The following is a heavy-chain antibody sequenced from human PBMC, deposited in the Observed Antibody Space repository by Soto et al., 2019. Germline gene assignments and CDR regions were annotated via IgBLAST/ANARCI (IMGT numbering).Heavy chain of an antibody. J-gene: IGHJ1*01. D-gene: IGHD4-17*01. CDR3: ARADTVTTFSPVHEYFRH. CDR2: ISYDGSNK. CDR1: GFTFSSYA. Sequence: QVQLVESGGGVVQPGRSLRLSCAASGFTFSSYAMHWVRQAPGKGLEWVAVISYDGSNKYYADSVKGRFTISRDNSKNTLYLQMNSLRAEDTAVYYCARADTVTTFSPVHEYFRHWGQGTLVTVSS. V-gene: IGHV3-30-3*01.